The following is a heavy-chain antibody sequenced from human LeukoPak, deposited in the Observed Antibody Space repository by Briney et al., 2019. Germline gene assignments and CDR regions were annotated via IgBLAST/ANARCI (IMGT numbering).Heavy chain of an antibody. D-gene: IGHD6-13*01. V-gene: IGHV3-30*01. CDR2: ISYEGSNK. Sequence: GGSLRLSCAASGLTFSTFAMHCGRQAPGKGLEWGSGISYEGSNKYYADSVKGRSTISRDNSTNTLYLQMNSLRAEDTAVYYCARVVGIAAAGPYFESWGQGTLVTVSS. CDR3: ARVVGIAAAGPYFES. CDR1: GLTFSTFA. J-gene: IGHJ4*02.